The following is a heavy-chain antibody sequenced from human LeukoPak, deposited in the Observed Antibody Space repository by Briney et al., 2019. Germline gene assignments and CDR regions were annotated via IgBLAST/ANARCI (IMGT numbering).Heavy chain of an antibody. CDR3: ARQNYDEVNYYYYGLDV. J-gene: IGHJ6*02. D-gene: IGHD3-3*01. Sequence: SETLSLTCTVSGGSISSSSYYWGWIRQPPGKGLEWIGSIYYSGSTYYNPSLKSRVTISVDTSKNQFSLKLSSVTAADTAVYYCARQNYDEVNYYYYGLDVWGQGTTVTVSS. CDR1: GGSISSSSYY. CDR2: IYYSGST. V-gene: IGHV4-39*01.